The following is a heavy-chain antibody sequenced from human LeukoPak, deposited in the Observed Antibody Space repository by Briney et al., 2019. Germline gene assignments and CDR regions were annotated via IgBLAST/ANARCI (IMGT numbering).Heavy chain of an antibody. CDR3: ASVSGSYTSSGDY. CDR2: ISSSSSTI. CDR1: GFTFSSYS. V-gene: IGHV3-48*04. Sequence: GGSLRLSCAASGFTFSSYSMNWVRQAPGKGLEGVSYISSSSSTIYYADSVKGRFTISRDNAKNSLYLQMNSLRAEDTAVYYCASVSGSYTSSGDYWGQGTLVTVSS. J-gene: IGHJ4*02. D-gene: IGHD1-26*01.